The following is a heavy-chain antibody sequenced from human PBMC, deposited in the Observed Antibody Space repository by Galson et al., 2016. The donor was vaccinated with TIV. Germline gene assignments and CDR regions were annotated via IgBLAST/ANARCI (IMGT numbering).Heavy chain of an antibody. CDR1: GFSLNTDGMC. CDR2: IDWDDDN. J-gene: IGHJ4*02. V-gene: IGHV2-70*11. Sequence: PALVKPTQTLTLTCTFSGFSLNTDGMCVNWIRQPPGKALEWLARIDWDDDNSYTSSLKTRPTISKDTSKNQVVLTMTNMDPVDTATYYCARISGYYDSSGHYIPRSFDYWGQGTLVTVSS. D-gene: IGHD3-22*01. CDR3: ARISGYYDSSGHYIPRSFDY.